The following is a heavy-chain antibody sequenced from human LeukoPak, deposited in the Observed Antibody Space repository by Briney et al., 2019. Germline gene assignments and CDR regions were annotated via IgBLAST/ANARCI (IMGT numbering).Heavy chain of an antibody. CDR3: ARKTVWGSYRWDY. CDR2: INHSGGT. Sequence: SETLSLTCAVYGGSFSGYYWSWIRQPPGKGLEWIGEINHSGGTNYNPSLKSRVTISVDTSKNQFSLKLSSVTAADTAVYYCARKTVWGSYRWDYWGQGTLVTVSS. CDR1: GGSFSGYY. D-gene: IGHD3-16*02. V-gene: IGHV4-34*01. J-gene: IGHJ4*02.